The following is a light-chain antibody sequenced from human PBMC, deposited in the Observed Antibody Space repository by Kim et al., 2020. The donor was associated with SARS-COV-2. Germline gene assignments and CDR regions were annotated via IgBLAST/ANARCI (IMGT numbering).Light chain of an antibody. CDR2: KTS. CDR3: QQYNHYYT. Sequence: DIQMTQSPSTLSAFVGDRVTITCRASQNINTWLAWYQHKPGKAPKLLIHKTSTLLSGVPSRFSGSRSGTEFTLTISSLQPDDFATYYGQQYNHYYTFGQGTKLEI. V-gene: IGKV1-5*03. J-gene: IGKJ2*01. CDR1: QNINTW.